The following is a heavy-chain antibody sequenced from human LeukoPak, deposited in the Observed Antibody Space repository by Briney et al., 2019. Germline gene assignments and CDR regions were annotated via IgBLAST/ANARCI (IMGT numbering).Heavy chain of an antibody. CDR3: ARDPAIFGVVMYYFDY. J-gene: IGHJ4*02. V-gene: IGHV3-33*01. CDR1: GFTFSSYG. D-gene: IGHD3-3*01. Sequence: GRSLRLSCAASGFTFSSYGMHWVRQAPGKGLECVAVIWYDGSNKNYADSVKGRFTISRDNSKNTLYLQMNSLRAEDTAVYYCARDPAIFGVVMYYFDYWGQGTLVTVSS. CDR2: IWYDGSNK.